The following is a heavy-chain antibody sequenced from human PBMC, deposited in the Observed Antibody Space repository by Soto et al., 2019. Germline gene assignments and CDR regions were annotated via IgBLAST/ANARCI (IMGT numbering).Heavy chain of an antibody. V-gene: IGHV1-8*01. J-gene: IGHJ3*02. CDR2: MNPNSGNT. CDR3: AGSSSSWYDAFDI. Sequence: ASVKVSCKASGYTFTSYDINWVRQATGQGLEWMGWMNPNSGNTGYAQKFQGRVTMTRNTSISTAYMELSSLRSEDTAVYYCAGSSSSWYDAFDIWGQGTMVTVSS. D-gene: IGHD6-13*01. CDR1: GYTFTSYD.